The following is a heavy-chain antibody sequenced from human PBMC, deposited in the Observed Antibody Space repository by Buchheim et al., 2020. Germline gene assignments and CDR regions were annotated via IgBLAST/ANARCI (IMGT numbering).Heavy chain of an antibody. CDR1: GFTFTNYG. CDR2: VNQDGSGQ. D-gene: IGHD2-8*02. CDR3: AKSMKLLVGYEIFYYRALDV. J-gene: IGHJ6*02. Sequence: EVQLVESGGALVQPGGSLRLSCATSGFTFTNYGMRWVRQAPGKGLEWVASVNQDGSGQSYVDSVKGRFTISRDNAKNSVYLQMNSLRAEDTAVYYCAKSMKLLVGYEIFYYRALDVWGQGTT. V-gene: IGHV3-7*01.